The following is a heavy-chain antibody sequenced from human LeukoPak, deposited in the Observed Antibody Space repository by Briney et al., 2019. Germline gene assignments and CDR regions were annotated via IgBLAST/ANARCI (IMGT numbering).Heavy chain of an antibody. V-gene: IGHV3-23*01. CDR1: GFTFSSYA. CDR2: VSAGSGST. D-gene: IGHD5-18*01. CDR3: ARRGYTYEFDY. J-gene: IGHJ4*02. Sequence: GGSLRLSCAASGFTFSSYAMHWVRQAPGKGLEWVSTVSAGSGSTYYADSVKGRFTISRDNSKNTLHLQMNSLRAEDTAVYYCARRGYTYEFDYWGQGTLVTVSS.